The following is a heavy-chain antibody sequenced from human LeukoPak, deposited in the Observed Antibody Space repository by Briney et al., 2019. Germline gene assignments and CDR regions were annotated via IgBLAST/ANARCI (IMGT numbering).Heavy chain of an antibody. V-gene: IGHV4-39*07. CDR1: GGSISSSSYY. CDR3: ARVVGATKNPDY. D-gene: IGHD1-26*01. J-gene: IGHJ4*02. Sequence: PSETLSLTCTVSGGSISSSSYYWGWIRQPPGKGLEWIGSIYYSGSTYYNPSLKSRVTISVDTSKNQFSLKLSSVTAADTAVYYCARVVGATKNPDYWGQGTLVTVSS. CDR2: IYYSGST.